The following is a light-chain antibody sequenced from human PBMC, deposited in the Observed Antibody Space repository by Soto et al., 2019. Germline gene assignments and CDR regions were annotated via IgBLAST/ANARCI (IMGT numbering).Light chain of an antibody. J-gene: IGKJ5*01. CDR3: QHTCTTPEIT. Sequence: VSKSISIYLNWYQLKPGKAPNLLMYGASYLKSGVPTRFCGSGSGTDYTISISSLHTADLAIYYCQHTCTTPEITFGQGTRLEI. CDR2: GAS. CDR1: KSISIY. V-gene: IGKV1-39*01.